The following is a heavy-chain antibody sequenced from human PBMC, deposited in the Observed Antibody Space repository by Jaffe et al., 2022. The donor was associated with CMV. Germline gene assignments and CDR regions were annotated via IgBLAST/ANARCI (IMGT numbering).Heavy chain of an antibody. D-gene: IGHD3-3*01. CDR1: GFSLSASQAG. Sequence: QITLKESGPTLVKPTQTLTLTCTFSGFSLSASQAGVGWVRQPPGKALEWLAFINWNDDKRYTPSLKTRLTITKDTSKNQVVLTMTNVEPVDTATYYCAHKALRSYYDFWSATYYFDYWGQGTLVTVSS. CDR2: INWNDDK. V-gene: IGHV2-5*01. CDR3: AHKALRSYYDFWSATYYFDY. J-gene: IGHJ4*02.